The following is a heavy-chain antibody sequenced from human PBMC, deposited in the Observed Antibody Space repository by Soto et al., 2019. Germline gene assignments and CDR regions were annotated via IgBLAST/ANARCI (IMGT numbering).Heavy chain of an antibody. J-gene: IGHJ4*02. V-gene: IGHV3-33*01. D-gene: IGHD3-9*01. Sequence: PGGSLRLSCAASGFTFSSYGRHWVRQAPGKGLEWVAVIWYDGSNKYYADSVKGRFTISRDNSKNTLYLQMNSLRAEDTAVYYCARDSSYDILTGSDNFDYWGQGTLVTVSS. CDR3: ARDSSYDILTGSDNFDY. CDR2: IWYDGSNK. CDR1: GFTFSSYG.